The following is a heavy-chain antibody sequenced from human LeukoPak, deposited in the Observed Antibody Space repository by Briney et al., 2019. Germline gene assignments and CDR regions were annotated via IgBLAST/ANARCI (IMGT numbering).Heavy chain of an antibody. CDR1: GGSISSYY. D-gene: IGHD1-26*01. J-gene: IGHJ3*02. Sequence: SETLSLTCTVSGGSISSYYWSWIRQPPGKGLEWIVYIYYSGSTNYNPSLKSRVTISVDTSKNQFSLKLSSVTAADTAVYYCASRGSLDAFDIWGQGTMVTVSS. CDR3: ASRGSLDAFDI. CDR2: IYYSGST. V-gene: IGHV4-59*01.